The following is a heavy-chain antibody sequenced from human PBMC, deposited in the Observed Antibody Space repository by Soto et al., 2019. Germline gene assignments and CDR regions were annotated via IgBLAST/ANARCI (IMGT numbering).Heavy chain of an antibody. CDR3: AKGRPPHYYDSSGYCLDY. D-gene: IGHD3-22*01. J-gene: IGHJ4*02. Sequence: GGSLRLSCAASGFTFSSYAMSWVRQAPGKGLEWVSAISGSGGSTYYADSVKGRFTISRDNSKNTLYLQMNSLRAEDTAVYYCAKGRPPHYYDSSGYCLDYWGQGTLVTVSS. V-gene: IGHV3-23*01. CDR1: GFTFSSYA. CDR2: ISGSGGST.